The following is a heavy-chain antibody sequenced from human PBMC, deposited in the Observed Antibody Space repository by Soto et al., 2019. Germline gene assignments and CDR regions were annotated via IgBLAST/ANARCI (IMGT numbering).Heavy chain of an antibody. J-gene: IGHJ4*02. Sequence: PSETLSLTCTVSGGSISSYYWSWIRQPPGKGLEWIGYIYYSGSTNYNPSLKSRVTISVDTSKNQFSLKLSSVTAADTAVYYCARDRGWLAYWGQGTLVTVSS. V-gene: IGHV4-59*01. CDR2: IYYSGST. CDR1: GGSISSYY. D-gene: IGHD3-10*01. CDR3: ARDRGWLAY.